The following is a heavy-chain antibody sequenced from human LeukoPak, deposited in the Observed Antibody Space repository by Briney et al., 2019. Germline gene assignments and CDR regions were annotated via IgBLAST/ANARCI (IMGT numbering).Heavy chain of an antibody. CDR1: GGSISSDSYY. CDR3: VRRAYGSGSYPADY. Sequence: PSETLSLTCTVSGGSISSDSYYWGWIRQPPGKGLGWIGSIYSSGSTYYNPSLKSRVTISVDTSKNQFSLKLTSVTAADTSMYYCVRRAYGSGSYPADYWGQGTLVTVSS. D-gene: IGHD3-10*01. V-gene: IGHV4-39*01. J-gene: IGHJ4*02. CDR2: IYSSGST.